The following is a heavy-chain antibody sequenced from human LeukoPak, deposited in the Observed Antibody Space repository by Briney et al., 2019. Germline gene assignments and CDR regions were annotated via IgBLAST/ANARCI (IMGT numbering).Heavy chain of an antibody. Sequence: PSETLSLTCTVSGGSINSSSYYWGWLRQPPGKGLEWFGTIYFSGSTYYNPSLKSRVTISIDTSQNQFSLKLSSVTAADTAVYYCARAPFYDSSGYYPLPFDYWGQGTLVTVSS. D-gene: IGHD3-22*01. J-gene: IGHJ4*02. V-gene: IGHV4-39*07. CDR2: IYFSGST. CDR3: ARAPFYDSSGYYPLPFDY. CDR1: GGSINSSSYY.